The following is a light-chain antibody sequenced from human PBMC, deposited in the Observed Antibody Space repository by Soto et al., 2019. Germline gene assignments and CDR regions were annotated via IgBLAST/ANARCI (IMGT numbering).Light chain of an antibody. CDR1: QSVSSTY. J-gene: IGKJ1*01. Sequence: EIVLTQSPGTLSLSPGERATLSCRASQSVSSTYLAWYQQKPGQAPRLLIYGASNRATGNPDRFSVSGSGTAVTLTISRLEPEDFAVYYCQQYGGSRWTFGQGTRVDI. CDR3: QQYGGSRWT. V-gene: IGKV3-20*01. CDR2: GAS.